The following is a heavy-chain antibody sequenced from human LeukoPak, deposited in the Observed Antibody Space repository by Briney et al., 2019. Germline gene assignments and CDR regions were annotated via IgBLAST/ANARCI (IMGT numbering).Heavy chain of an antibody. Sequence: SQTLSLTCTVSGGSISSGDYYWSWIRQPPGKGLEWIGYIYYSGSTYYNPSLKSRVTISVDTSKNQFSLKLSSVTAADTAAYYCAREGWVVPAAMPIAWGQGTLVTVSS. J-gene: IGHJ4*02. D-gene: IGHD2-2*01. CDR3: AREGWVVPAAMPIA. CDR1: GGSISSGDYY. CDR2: IYYSGST. V-gene: IGHV4-30-4*01.